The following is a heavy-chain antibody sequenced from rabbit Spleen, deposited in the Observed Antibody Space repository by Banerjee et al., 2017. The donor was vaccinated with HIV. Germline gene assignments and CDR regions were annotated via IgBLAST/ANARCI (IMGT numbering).Heavy chain of an antibody. D-gene: IGHD7-1*01. Sequence: QEQLEESGGGLVKPGASLTLTCTASGFSFSSSDYMCWVRQAPGKGLEWIACIYGGSSSGFTYSATWATGRFTISKTSSTTVTLQMTSLTVADTATYFCARDTGTSFSSYGMDLWGPGTLVTVS. CDR3: ARDTGTSFSSYGMDL. CDR1: GFSFSSSDY. CDR2: IYGGSSSGFT. V-gene: IGHV1S45*01. J-gene: IGHJ6*01.